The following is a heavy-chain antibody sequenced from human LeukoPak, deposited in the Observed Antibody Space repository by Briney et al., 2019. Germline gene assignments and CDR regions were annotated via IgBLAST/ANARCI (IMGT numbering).Heavy chain of an antibody. Sequence: PGGSLRLSCAASEFTFSSSAMHWVRQAPGKGLEWVAVVSPNGVNKFYAESVKGRFTISRDNSKNTVSLQMDSLRAEDTAVYYCARDRSWNVDFWGQGTLVTVSS. J-gene: IGHJ4*02. V-gene: IGHV3-30-3*01. D-gene: IGHD1-1*01. CDR1: EFTFSSSA. CDR3: ARDRSWNVDF. CDR2: VSPNGVNK.